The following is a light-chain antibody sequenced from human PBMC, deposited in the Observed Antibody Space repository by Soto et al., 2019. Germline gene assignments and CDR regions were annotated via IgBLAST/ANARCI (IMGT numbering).Light chain of an antibody. CDR2: DVS. CDR1: SSDVDGYNY. V-gene: IGLV2-14*01. Sequence: QSALTQPASVSGSPGQSITISCTGTSSDVDGYNYVSWYQQHPGKAPKLMIYDVSNRPSGVSNRLSGSKSGNTASQTISGLQAEDEADYYCSSYTSSSKVFVTGTKVTVL. CDR3: SSYTSSSKV. J-gene: IGLJ1*01.